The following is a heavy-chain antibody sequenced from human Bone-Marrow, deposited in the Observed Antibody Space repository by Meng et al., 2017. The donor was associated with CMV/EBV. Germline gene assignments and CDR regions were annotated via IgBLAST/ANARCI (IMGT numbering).Heavy chain of an antibody. CDR3: ATLSGYSYVDY. J-gene: IGHJ4*02. CDR2: IYYSGST. Sequence: QLPLVGSGPGLLKPSETLSLTCTGSGGSISSRSYYWGWIRQPPGKGLEWIGSIYYSGSTYYNPSLKSRVTISVDTSKNQFSLKLSSVTAADTAVYYCATLSGYSYVDYWGQGTLVTVSS. V-gene: IGHV4-39*07. D-gene: IGHD5-18*01. CDR1: GGSISSRSYY.